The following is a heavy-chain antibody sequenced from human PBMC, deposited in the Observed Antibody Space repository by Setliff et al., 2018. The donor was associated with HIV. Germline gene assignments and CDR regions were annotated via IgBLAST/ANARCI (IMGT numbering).Heavy chain of an antibody. J-gene: IGHJ4*02. D-gene: IGHD2-21*02. CDR1: GGSFSGYF. V-gene: IGHV4-34*09. CDR2: FRHSGNT. CDR3: ARGRVFCDGDSCYHFDY. Sequence: PSETLSLTCAVYGGSFSGYFWSWIRQSPGKGLEWIGEFRHSGNTNINPSLKSPVSISVDTSKNQFYLTLSSVTAADTAVYYCARGRVFCDGDSCYHFDYWGQGVLVTVSS.